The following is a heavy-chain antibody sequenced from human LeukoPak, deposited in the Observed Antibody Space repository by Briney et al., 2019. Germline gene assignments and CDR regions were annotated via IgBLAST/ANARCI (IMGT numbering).Heavy chain of an antibody. CDR2: IYFCGST. Sequence: SETLSLTCTVSGGSLSSYLWRWIRQPPGKGLGWVGYIYFCGSTNYNPPLKSQVTIPVGTSKNQPSLKLGSVTAGGTAVYYCARGGGLPTTSDFWGQGTLVSVSS. D-gene: IGHD1-14*01. CDR3: ARGGGLPTTSDF. J-gene: IGHJ4*02. V-gene: IGHV4-59*12. CDR1: GGSLSSYL.